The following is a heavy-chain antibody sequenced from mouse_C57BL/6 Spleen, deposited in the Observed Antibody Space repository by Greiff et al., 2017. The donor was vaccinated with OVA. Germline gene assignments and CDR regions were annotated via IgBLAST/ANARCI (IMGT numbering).Heavy chain of an antibody. J-gene: IGHJ4*01. CDR3: ARTGPYYAMDY. Sequence: VKLQQPGAELVKPGASVKLSCKASGYTFTSYWMHWVKQRPGQGLEWIGMIHPNSGSTNYNEKFKSKATLTVDKSSSTAYMQLSSLTSEDSAVYYCARTGPYYAMDYWGQGTSVTVSS. CDR2: IHPNSGST. D-gene: IGHD4-1*01. CDR1: GYTFTSYW. V-gene: IGHV1-64*01.